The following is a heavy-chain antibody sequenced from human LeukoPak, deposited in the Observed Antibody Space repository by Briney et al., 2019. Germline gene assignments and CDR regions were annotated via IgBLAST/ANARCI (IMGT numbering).Heavy chain of an antibody. Sequence: GASVKVSCEVSGYTLTELSMHWVRQAPGKGLEWMGGFDPEDGETIYAQKFQGRVTMTEDTSTDTAYMELSSLRSEDTAVYYCATDSGAVAGRGYYFDYWGQGTLVTVSS. V-gene: IGHV1-24*01. CDR3: ATDSGAVAGRGYYFDY. CDR2: FDPEDGET. D-gene: IGHD6-19*01. J-gene: IGHJ4*02. CDR1: GYTLTELS.